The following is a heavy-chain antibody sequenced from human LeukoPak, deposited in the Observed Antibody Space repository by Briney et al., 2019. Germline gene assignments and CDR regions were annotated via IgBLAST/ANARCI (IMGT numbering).Heavy chain of an antibody. J-gene: IGHJ4*02. CDR1: GYRFTTYW. D-gene: IGHD6-19*01. V-gene: IGHV5-51*01. CDR3: ARQRIALADYYFDY. Sequence: GESLKISCKGSGYRFTTYWIGWVRQMPGKGLEWMGTIYPGDSDTKYSPSFQGQVTISADNSISTAYLQWNSLKASDTAMYYCARQRIALADYYFDYWGQGTLVTVSS. CDR2: IYPGDSDT.